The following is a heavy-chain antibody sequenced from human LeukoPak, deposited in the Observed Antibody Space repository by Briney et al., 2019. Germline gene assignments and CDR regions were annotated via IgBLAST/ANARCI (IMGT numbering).Heavy chain of an antibody. CDR3: ARDLLNEGNHLDY. CDR2: IYYSGST. D-gene: IGHD4-23*01. CDR1: GGSISSGDYY. J-gene: IGHJ4*01. V-gene: IGHV4-30-4*01. Sequence: PSETLSLTCTVPGGSISSGDYYWSWIRQPPGKGLEWIGYIYYSGSTYYNPSLKSRVTISVDTSKNQFSLKLSSVTAADTAVYYCARDLLNEGNHLDYWGHGTLVTVSS.